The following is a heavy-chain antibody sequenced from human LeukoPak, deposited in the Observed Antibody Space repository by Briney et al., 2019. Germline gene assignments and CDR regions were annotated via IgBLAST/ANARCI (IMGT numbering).Heavy chain of an antibody. D-gene: IGHD3-10*02. Sequence: GGSLRLSCAVSGFTFGSYEMNWVRQAPGKGLEWVSYISSSGSTITYADSVKGRFTISRDNAKNSLYLQMNSLRAEDTAVYYCAELGITMIGGVWGKGTTVTISS. CDR3: AELGITMIGGV. CDR2: ISSSGSTI. CDR1: GFTFGSYE. V-gene: IGHV3-48*03. J-gene: IGHJ6*04.